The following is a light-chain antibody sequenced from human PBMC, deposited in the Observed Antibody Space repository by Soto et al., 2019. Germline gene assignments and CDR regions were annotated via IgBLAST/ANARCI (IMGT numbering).Light chain of an antibody. CDR1: QSVSSSY. CDR2: GAS. Sequence: EIVLTQSPGTLSLSPGERATLSCRASQSVSSSYLAWYQQKPGQAPRLLIYGASTRATGIPARFTGSGSGTEFTLTINSLQAEDVAVYYCQQYYLTPTFGQGTRLEIK. V-gene: IGKV3-20*01. J-gene: IGKJ5*01. CDR3: QQYYLTPT.